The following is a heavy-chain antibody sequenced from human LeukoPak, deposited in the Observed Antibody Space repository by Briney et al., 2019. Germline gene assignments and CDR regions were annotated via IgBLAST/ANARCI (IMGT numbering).Heavy chain of an antibody. J-gene: IGHJ4*02. CDR3: ARDPPLDGWGDY. D-gene: IGHD5-24*01. Sequence: GGSLRLSCAASGFSFRSYSMSWVRQAPGKGPEWLSLIYSGGSTYYADSVKGRFTISRDDSKNTLYLQMNSLRIEDTAVYYCARDPPLDGWGDYWGQGTLVTVSS. CDR1: GFSFRSYS. V-gene: IGHV3-53*01. CDR2: IYSGGST.